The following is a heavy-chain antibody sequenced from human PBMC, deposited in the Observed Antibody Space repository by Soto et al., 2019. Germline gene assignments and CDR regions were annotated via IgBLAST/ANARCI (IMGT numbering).Heavy chain of an antibody. Sequence: SETLSLTCSVSGAALNSGNYYWSWIRQVPGKGLEWIGHIYVTGAVDYNPSLRDRITISQETSERQFSLNLRLVTAADTAAYYCARLRIATNNYKWFDPWGQGTLVTVSS. CDR3: ARLRIATNNYKWFDP. J-gene: IGHJ5*02. CDR1: GAALNSGNYY. D-gene: IGHD2-21*01. CDR2: IYVTGAV. V-gene: IGHV4-31*03.